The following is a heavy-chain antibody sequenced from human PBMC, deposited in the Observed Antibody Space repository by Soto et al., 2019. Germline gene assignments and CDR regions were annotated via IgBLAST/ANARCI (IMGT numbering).Heavy chain of an antibody. CDR3: ARGGDDCTTTSCYMIDY. D-gene: IGHD2-2*02. V-gene: IGHV1-3*01. CDR2: INAGNGNT. CDR1: GYTFTSYA. Sequence: QVQLVQSGAEVKKPGASVMVSCQASGYTFTSYAMHWVRQAPGQRLEWMGWINAGNGNTKYSQKFQGRVTITRDTSASTAYMELSSLRSEDTAVYYCARGGDDCTTTSCYMIDYWGQGTLVTVSS. J-gene: IGHJ4*02.